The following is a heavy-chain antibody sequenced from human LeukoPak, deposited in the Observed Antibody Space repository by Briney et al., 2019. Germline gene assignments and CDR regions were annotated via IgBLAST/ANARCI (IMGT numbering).Heavy chain of an antibody. J-gene: IGHJ6*03. CDR1: GGSFSSSSYY. D-gene: IGHD6-13*01. CDR2: IYYSGST. CDR3: AREVWGQQLSGYYYYMDV. V-gene: IGHV4-39*07. Sequence: PSETLSLTCTVSGGSFSSSSYYWGWIRQPPGKGLEWIGSIYYSGSTYYNPSLKSRVTISVDTSKNQFSLRLSSVTAADTAVYYCAREVWGQQLSGYYYYMDVWGKGTTVTVSS.